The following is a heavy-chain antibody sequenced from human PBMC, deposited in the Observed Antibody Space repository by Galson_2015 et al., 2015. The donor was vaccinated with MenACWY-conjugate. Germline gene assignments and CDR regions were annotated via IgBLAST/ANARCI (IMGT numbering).Heavy chain of an antibody. CDR1: GYIFTNYW. J-gene: IGHJ4*02. D-gene: IGHD5/OR15-5a*01. CDR3: ARAYRVLDY. CDR2: IYPYDSDT. Sequence: QSGAEVKKSGESLTISCTGSGYIFTNYWIGWGRPMTGDGQEWMGSIYPYDSDTRHSPSCQVKVTIAAAKSINTAYLQWTSLKASDTAMYYCARAYRVLDYWGQGTLVTVSS. V-gene: IGHV5-51*01.